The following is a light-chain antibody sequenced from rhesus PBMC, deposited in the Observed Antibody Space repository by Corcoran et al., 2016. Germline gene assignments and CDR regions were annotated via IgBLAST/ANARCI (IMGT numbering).Light chain of an antibody. V-gene: IGKV1-37*01. CDR1: QGISRY. CDR3: QQYNSVPFT. CDR2: YAS. J-gene: IGKJ3*01. Sequence: DIQMTQSPSSLSASVGDTVTINCRASQGISRYLALYQQKPGKAPKALIDYASTLESGVPSRFSGSGSGTEFTLTINSLQPEDFATYYCQQYNSVPFTFAPGTKLDIK.